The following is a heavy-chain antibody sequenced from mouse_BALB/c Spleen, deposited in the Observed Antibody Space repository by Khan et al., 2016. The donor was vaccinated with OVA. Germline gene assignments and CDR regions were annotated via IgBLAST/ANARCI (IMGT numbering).Heavy chain of an antibody. J-gene: IGHJ2*01. V-gene: IGHV5-17*02. CDR2: ISSGSNSI. CDR1: GFTFSGFG. Sequence: EVELVESGGGLVQTGGSRKLSCAASGFTFSGFGMHWVRQAPEKGLEWVAYISSGSNSIYYADTVKGRFTISRDNPKHTLFLQMTSLRSEDTAIEYCARTGYYYFDYWGQGTTLTVSS. CDR3: ARTGYYYFDY. D-gene: IGHD2-3*01.